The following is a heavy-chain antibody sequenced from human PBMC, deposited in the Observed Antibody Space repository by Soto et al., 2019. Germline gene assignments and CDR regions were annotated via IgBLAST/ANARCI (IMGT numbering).Heavy chain of an antibody. Sequence: EVQLVESGGGLVQPGGSLRLSCAASGFTFSSYAMHWVRQAPGKGLEYVSAISSNGGSTYYANSVKGRFTISRDNSKNTLYLLMGSLGGKDMAVYYCARGYGKSSYDAFDIWGQGTMVTVSS. CDR3: ARGYGKSSYDAFDI. D-gene: IGHD4-17*01. CDR1: GFTFSSYA. J-gene: IGHJ3*02. V-gene: IGHV3-64*01. CDR2: ISSNGGST.